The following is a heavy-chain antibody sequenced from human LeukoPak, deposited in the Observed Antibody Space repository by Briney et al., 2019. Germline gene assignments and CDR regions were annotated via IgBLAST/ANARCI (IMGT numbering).Heavy chain of an antibody. CDR2: IYYSGST. D-gene: IGHD2-15*01. CDR1: GGSISSGGYY. V-gene: IGHV4-31*03. J-gene: IGHJ6*03. CDR3: AREIGPKIVNCSGGSCRRGNYYYYYMDV. Sequence: SQTLSLTCTVSGGSISSGGYYWSWIRQHPGKGLEWIGYIYYSGSTYYNPSLKSRVTISVDTSKNQFSLMLSSVTAADTAVYYCAREIGPKIVNCSGGSCRRGNYYYYYMDVWGKGTTVTVSS.